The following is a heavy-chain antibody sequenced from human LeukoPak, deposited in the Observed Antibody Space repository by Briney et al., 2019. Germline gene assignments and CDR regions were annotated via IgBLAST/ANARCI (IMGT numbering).Heavy chain of an antibody. CDR1: GGSISSGGYY. CDR2: IYYSGST. Sequence: SETLSLTCTVSGGSISSGGYYWSWIRQHPGKGLEWIGYIYYSGSTYYNPSLKSRVTISVDTSKNQFSLKLSSVTAADTAVYYCARGRFGELLLYYYYGMDVWGQGTTVTVSS. J-gene: IGHJ6*02. V-gene: IGHV4-31*03. CDR3: ARGRFGELLLYYYYGMDV. D-gene: IGHD3-10*01.